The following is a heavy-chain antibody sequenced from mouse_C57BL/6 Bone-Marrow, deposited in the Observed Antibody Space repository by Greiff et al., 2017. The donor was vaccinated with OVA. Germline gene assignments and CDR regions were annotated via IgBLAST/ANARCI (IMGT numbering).Heavy chain of an antibody. J-gene: IGHJ4*01. V-gene: IGHV5-17*01. CDR1: GFTFSDYG. CDR2: ISSGSSTI. Sequence: EVKLVESGGGLVKPGGSLKLSCAASGFTFSDYGMHWVRQAPEKGLEWVAYISSGSSTIYYADTVKGRFTISRDNAKNTLFLQMTSLRSEDTAMYYCARSIFWLLQDHAMDYWGQGTSVTVSS. D-gene: IGHD2-3*01. CDR3: ARSIFWLLQDHAMDY.